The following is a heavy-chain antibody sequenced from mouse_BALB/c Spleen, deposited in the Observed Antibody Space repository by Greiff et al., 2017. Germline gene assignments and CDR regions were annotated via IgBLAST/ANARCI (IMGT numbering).Heavy chain of an antibody. CDR3: ARWNYDRGYYAMDY. D-gene: IGHD2-4*01. J-gene: IGHJ4*01. Sequence: QVQLQQSGPELVKPGASVKMSCKASGYTFTDYVISWVKQRTGQGLEWIGEIYPGSGSTYYNEKFKGKATLTADKSSNTAYMQLSSLTSEDSAVYFCARWNYDRGYYAMDYGGQGTSVTVSS. V-gene: IGHV1-81*01. CDR1: GYTFTDYV. CDR2: IYPGSGST.